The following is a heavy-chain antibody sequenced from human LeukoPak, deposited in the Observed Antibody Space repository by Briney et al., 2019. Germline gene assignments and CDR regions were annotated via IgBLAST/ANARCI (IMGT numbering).Heavy chain of an antibody. J-gene: IGHJ4*02. CDR1: GFTFSSYA. CDR2: IGGSGGST. CDR3: AKSGKDSSGWGAFNY. Sequence: GGSLRLSCAASGFTFSSYAMNWVRQAPGKGLEWVSTIGGSGGSTYYADSVKRRFTISRDNSKNTLYLQMNSLRAEDTAVYYCAKSGKDSSGWGAFNYWGQGTLVTASS. V-gene: IGHV3-23*01. D-gene: IGHD6-19*01.